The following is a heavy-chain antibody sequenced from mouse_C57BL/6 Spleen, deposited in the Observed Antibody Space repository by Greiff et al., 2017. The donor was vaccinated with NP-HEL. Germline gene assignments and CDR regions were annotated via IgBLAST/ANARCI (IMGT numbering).Heavy chain of an antibody. Sequence: VQLQQPGAELVKPGASVKLSCKASGYTFTSYWMHWVKQRPGQGLEWIGMIHPNSGSTNYNEKFKSKATLTVDKSSSTAYMQLSSLTSEDSAVYYCARTPHTYYAMDYWGQGTSVTVSS. J-gene: IGHJ4*01. CDR2: IHPNSGST. CDR1: GYTFTSYW. CDR3: ARTPHTYYAMDY. V-gene: IGHV1-64*01.